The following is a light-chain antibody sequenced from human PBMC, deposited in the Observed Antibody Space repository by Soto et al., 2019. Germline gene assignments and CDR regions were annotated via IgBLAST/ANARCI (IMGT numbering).Light chain of an antibody. CDR2: AAS. CDR3: VQHDTDPLT. Sequence: ASRRTHSPSSLSASAGDRVTITCRASQGISSYLAWYQQKPGKAPKLLIYAASTLQSGVPSRFSGSGSGTDFTLTITSLQPEDFATYYCVQHDTDPLTFGGGTKVDIK. V-gene: IGKV1-8*01. CDR1: QGISSY. J-gene: IGKJ4*01.